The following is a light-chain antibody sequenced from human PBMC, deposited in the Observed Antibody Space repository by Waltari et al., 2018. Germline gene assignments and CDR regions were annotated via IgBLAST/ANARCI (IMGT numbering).Light chain of an antibody. CDR2: EDN. CDR3: QSYDSSNLWV. Sequence: FLPTQPHSVSESPGKTVTISCTHHSDRLASKYVQWYQRRPGRAPMTVIYEDNQRPSGVPDRFSGSIDSSSNSASLTISGLKTEDEADYYCQSYDSSNLWVFGGGTKLTVL. V-gene: IGLV6-57*04. CDR1: SDRLASKY. J-gene: IGLJ3*02.